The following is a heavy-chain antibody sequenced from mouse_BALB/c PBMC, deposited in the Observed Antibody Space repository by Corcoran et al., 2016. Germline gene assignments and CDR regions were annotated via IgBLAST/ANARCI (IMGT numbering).Heavy chain of an antibody. Sequence: DVQLQESGPGLVKPSQSLSLTCSVTGYSITSGYYWNWTRQFPGNKLEWMGYISYDGSNNYNPSLKNRISITRDTSKNQFFLKLNSVTTEDTATYYCARASARAFDYWGQGTTLTVSS. D-gene: IGHD3-1*01. V-gene: IGHV3-6*02. J-gene: IGHJ2*01. CDR1: GYSITSGYY. CDR2: ISYDGSN. CDR3: ARASARAFDY.